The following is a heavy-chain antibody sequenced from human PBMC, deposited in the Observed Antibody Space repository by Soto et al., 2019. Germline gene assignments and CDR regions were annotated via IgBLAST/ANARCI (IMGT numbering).Heavy chain of an antibody. J-gene: IGHJ4*02. CDR3: ARDGGVYDYSPFDY. CDR2: IIPIFGTA. Sequence: QVQLVQSGAEVKKPGSSVKVSCKASGGTFSSYAISWVRQAPGQGLEWMGGIIPIFGTANYAQKFQGRGTNSADESTGTGYMEPSSLRSEEPGGFYWARDGGVYDYSPFDYWGQGTLVTVSS. V-gene: IGHV1-69*12. CDR1: GGTFSSYA. D-gene: IGHD4-4*01.